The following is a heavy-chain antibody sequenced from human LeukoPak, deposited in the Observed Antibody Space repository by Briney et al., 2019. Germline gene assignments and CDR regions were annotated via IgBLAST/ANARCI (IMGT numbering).Heavy chain of an antibody. J-gene: IGHJ2*01. CDR3: ARDLSSHGCNPDWYFDL. CDR1: GGSISSSRW. CDR2: IYYSGST. Sequence: PSGTLSLTCAVSGGSISSSRWWSWVRQPPGKGLEWVGGIYYSGSTNYNPSLKSRVTISVDTSKNQFSLKLSSVTAADTAVYYGARDLSSHGCNPDWYFDLWGRGTLVTVSS. D-gene: IGHD2/OR15-2a*01. V-gene: IGHV4-4*02.